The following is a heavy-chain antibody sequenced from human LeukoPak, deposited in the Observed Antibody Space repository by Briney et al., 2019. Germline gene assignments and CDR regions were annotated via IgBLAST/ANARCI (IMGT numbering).Heavy chain of an antibody. CDR2: ISADSGNT. Sequence: ASVKVSCKASGYTFTTYGISWVRQAPGQGLEWMGWISADSGNTNYAQNFHGRLTLTTDTSTSTVYMELRSLRSNDTAVYYCARVLGSSGWSPTQYFQHGGQGTLVTVSS. V-gene: IGHV1-18*01. D-gene: IGHD6-19*01. CDR1: GYTFTTYG. J-gene: IGHJ1*01. CDR3: ARVLGSSGWSPTQYFQH.